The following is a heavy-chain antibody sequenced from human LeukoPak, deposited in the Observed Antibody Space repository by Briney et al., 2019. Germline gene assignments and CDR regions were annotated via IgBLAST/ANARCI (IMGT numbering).Heavy chain of an antibody. V-gene: IGHV4-31*03. Sequence: SETLSLTCTVSGGSISSGGYYWSWIRQHPGKGLEWIGYIYYSGSTYYNPSLKSRVTISVDTSKNQFSLKLSSVTAADTAVYYCAREGDGYNAEDAFDIWSQGTMVTVSS. D-gene: IGHD5-12*01. CDR1: GGSISSGGYY. CDR2: IYYSGST. J-gene: IGHJ3*02. CDR3: AREGDGYNAEDAFDI.